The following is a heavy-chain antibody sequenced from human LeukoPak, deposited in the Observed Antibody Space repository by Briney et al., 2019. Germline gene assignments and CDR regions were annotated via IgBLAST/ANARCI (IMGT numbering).Heavy chain of an antibody. CDR3: AREGIVGATRSLDY. CDR2: IYYSGST. V-gene: IGHV4-31*03. Sequence: SETLSLTCTVSGGSISSSSYYWGWIRQPPGKGLEWIGYIYYSGSTYYNPSLKSRVTISVDTSKNQFSLKLSSVTAADTAVYYCAREGIVGATRSLDYWGQGTLVTVSS. CDR1: GGSISSSSYY. J-gene: IGHJ4*02. D-gene: IGHD1-26*01.